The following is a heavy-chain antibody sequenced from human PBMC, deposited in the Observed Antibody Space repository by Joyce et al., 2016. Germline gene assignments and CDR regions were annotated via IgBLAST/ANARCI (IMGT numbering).Heavy chain of an antibody. D-gene: IGHD2/OR15-2a*01. CDR3: ATFFYGGGTWFDP. CDR1: GDTFTRST. Sequence: QVQLVQSGAEVKKPGSSVKVSCKGSGDTFTRSTFIWVRQAPGQGLEWMGRIIPIMGTVNYTQKFQDRLTITADTLTKAVYLQLSSLRPEDTAVFFCATFFYGGGTWFDPWGQGTLVTVSS. CDR2: IIPIMGTV. V-gene: IGHV1-69*08. J-gene: IGHJ5*02.